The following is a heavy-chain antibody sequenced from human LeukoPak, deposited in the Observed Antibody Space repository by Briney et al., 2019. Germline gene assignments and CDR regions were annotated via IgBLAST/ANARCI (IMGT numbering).Heavy chain of an antibody. D-gene: IGHD4-17*01. V-gene: IGHV4-4*02. CDR3: ARDGKYGDSGSDAFDI. Sequence: SETLSLTCAVSGGSISSSNWWSWVRQPPGKGLEWIGEIYHSGSTNYNPSLKSRVTISVEKSKNQFSLKLSSVTAADTAVYYCARDGKYGDSGSDAFDIWGQGTMVTVSS. CDR1: GGSISSSNW. CDR2: IYHSGST. J-gene: IGHJ3*02.